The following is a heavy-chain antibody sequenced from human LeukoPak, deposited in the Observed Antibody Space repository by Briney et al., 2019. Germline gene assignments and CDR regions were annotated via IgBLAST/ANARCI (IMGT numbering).Heavy chain of an antibody. CDR1: GGTFSSCA. CDR2: TIPIYGTA. V-gene: IGHV1-69*05. Sequence: SVTVSCKASGGTFSSCASSWVRQAPGQGLEWMGGTIPIYGTANYAQKFQGRITITTDESTSTAYLELSSLRSEDTAVYYCARGASVVTAAPFDYWGQGTLVTVSS. CDR3: ARGASVVTAAPFDY. J-gene: IGHJ4*02. D-gene: IGHD2-21*02.